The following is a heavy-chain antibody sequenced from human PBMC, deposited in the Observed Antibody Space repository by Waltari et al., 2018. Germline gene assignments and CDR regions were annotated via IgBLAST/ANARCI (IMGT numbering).Heavy chain of an antibody. CDR3: ARQVYYDSSGLDAFDS. J-gene: IGHJ3*02. CDR1: GGSISSSSYY. D-gene: IGHD3-22*01. V-gene: IGHV4-39*01. CDR2: IYYRWGT. Sequence: QLQLQESGPGLVKPSETLSLTCTVSGGSISSSSYYWGWIRQHPGKGLEWIGSIYYRWGTYHNPALKIRVTISVDTSKTQFSLKLSSVTAADTAVYYCARQVYYDSSGLDAFDSWGQGTMVTVSS.